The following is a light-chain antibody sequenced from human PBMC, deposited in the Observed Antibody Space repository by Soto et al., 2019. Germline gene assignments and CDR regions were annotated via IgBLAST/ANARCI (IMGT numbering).Light chain of an antibody. CDR3: QQYTGPPTT. CDR1: RTVSSNY. CDR2: GAS. J-gene: IGKJ5*01. Sequence: EIILTQSPDTLSLSPGERATLSCRASRTVSSNYLAWCQQRPGQAPRLLIYGASTRAAGIPDRFSGSGSGKDFTLTITRKEPEDSAVYFCQQYTGPPTTFGKGTRLEIK. V-gene: IGKV3-20*01.